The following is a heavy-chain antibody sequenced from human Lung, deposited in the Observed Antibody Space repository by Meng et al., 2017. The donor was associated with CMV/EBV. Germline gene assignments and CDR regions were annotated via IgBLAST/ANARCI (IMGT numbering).Heavy chain of an antibody. CDR1: GFSLSAYW. CDR3: VRGRGLDA. J-gene: IGHJ6*02. CDR2: IKEDGSER. V-gene: IGHV3-7*01. D-gene: IGHD6-25*01. Sequence: ESLKISCAASGFSLSAYWMTWVRQAPGQGLEWVANIKEDGSERDYVDSVEGRFTISRDNSRNSLFLEMNSLRVGDTAVYYCVRGRGLDAWGQGTQVTVSS.